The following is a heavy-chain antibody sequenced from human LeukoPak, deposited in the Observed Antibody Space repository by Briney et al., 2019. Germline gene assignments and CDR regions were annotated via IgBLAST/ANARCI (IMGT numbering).Heavy chain of an antibody. D-gene: IGHD3-16*02. V-gene: IGHV4-4*07. CDR1: GGSISSYY. CDR3: AREIGSGRGYVWGSYRESSYNWFDP. J-gene: IGHJ5*02. Sequence: PSETLSLTCTVSGGSISSYYWSWIRQPAGKGLEWIGRIYTSGSTDYNPSLTSRVTMSVDTSKNQFSLKLSSVTAADTAVYYCAREIGSGRGYVWGSYRESSYNWFDPWGQGTLVTVSS. CDR2: IYTSGST.